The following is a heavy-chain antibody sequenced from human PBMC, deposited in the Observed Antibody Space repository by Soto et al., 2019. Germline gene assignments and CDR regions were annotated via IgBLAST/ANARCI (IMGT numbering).Heavy chain of an antibody. CDR2: INPSGGST. CDR1: GYTFTSYY. CDR3: AREWDVLGYCSGGSCPNWFDP. D-gene: IGHD2-15*01. V-gene: IGHV1-46*01. J-gene: IGHJ5*02. Sequence: ASVKVSCKASGYTFTSYYMHWVRQAPGQGLEWMGIINPSGGSTSYAQKFQGRVTMTRDTSTSTVYMELSSLRSEDTAVYYCAREWDVLGYCSGGSCPNWFDPWGQGTLVTVSS.